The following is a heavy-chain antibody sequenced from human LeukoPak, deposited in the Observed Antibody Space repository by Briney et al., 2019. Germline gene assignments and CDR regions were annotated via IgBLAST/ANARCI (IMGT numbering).Heavy chain of an antibody. V-gene: IGHV4-34*01. CDR3: ARGPDSYLLPPDY. Sequence: SETLSLTCVVYGGSFSGYYWSWIRQPPGKGLEWIGEINHSGSTNYNPSLKSRVTISVDTSKNQFSLKLSSVTAADTAVYYCARGPDSYLLPPDYWGQGTLVTVSS. CDR1: GGSFSGYY. J-gene: IGHJ4*02. D-gene: IGHD2-21*01. CDR2: INHSGST.